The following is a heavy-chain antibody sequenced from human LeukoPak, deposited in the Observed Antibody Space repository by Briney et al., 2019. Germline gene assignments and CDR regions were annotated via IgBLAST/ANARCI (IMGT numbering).Heavy chain of an antibody. CDR3: TRGVATDLNKAAFDI. CDR2: VNPKSGNT. D-gene: IGHD1/OR15-1a*01. J-gene: IGHJ3*02. V-gene: IGHV1-8*01. CDR1: GYTFSSYD. Sequence: ASVKVSCKASGYTFSSYDINWVRQASGQGLEWMGWVNPKSGNTGYAQKFLGGITMTRNNSMMKVFMEVNNLTIEDSAVYYCTRGVATDLNKAAFDIWGQGTMVTVSS.